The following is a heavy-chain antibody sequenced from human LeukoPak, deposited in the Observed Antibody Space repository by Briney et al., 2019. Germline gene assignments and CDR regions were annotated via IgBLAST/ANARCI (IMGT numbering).Heavy chain of an antibody. Sequence: QPGGSLRLSCAASRFTFSSYAMNWVRQAPGKGLEWVSGISGSGGSSYYADSVKGRFTISRDNSKTTLYLQMKSLRVEDTAVYYCAKDRSPFSGSSNWFDPWGQGTLVTVSS. J-gene: IGHJ5*02. CDR2: ISGSGGSS. CDR1: RFTFSSYA. D-gene: IGHD6-13*01. V-gene: IGHV3-23*01. CDR3: AKDRSPFSGSSNWFDP.